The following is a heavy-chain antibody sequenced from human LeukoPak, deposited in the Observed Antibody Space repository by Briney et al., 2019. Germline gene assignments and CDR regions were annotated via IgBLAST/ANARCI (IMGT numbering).Heavy chain of an antibody. CDR2: IYSGGST. CDR3: ARDAGHDPGYFDY. Sequence: GGSLRLSCAASGFTVSNNYMSWVRQAPGRGLEWVSLIYSGGSTYHADSVRGRFTISRDNSKNTLYLQMDSLRAEDTAVYFCARDAGHDPGYFDYWGQGTLVTVSS. J-gene: IGHJ4*02. CDR1: GFTVSNNY. V-gene: IGHV3-66*01.